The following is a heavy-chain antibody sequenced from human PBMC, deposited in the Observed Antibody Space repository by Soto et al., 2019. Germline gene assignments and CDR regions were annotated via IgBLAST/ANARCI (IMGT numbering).Heavy chain of an antibody. D-gene: IGHD6-6*01. CDR3: AKGPYGYSSSSEYFDS. CDR1: GFTFDDYA. Sequence: GGSLRLSCAASGFTFDDYAMHWVRQAPGRGLEWVSGINWNGGRIDYMDSVKGRFTISRDNAKNSLFLQMNSLNTEDTALYYCAKGPYGYSSSSEYFDSWGRGILVTVSS. CDR2: INWNGGRI. J-gene: IGHJ4*02. V-gene: IGHV3-9*01.